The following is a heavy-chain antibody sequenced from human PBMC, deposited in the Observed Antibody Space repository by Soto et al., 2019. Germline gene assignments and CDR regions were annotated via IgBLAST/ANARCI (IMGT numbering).Heavy chain of an antibody. CDR3: ARAGSTWRYFFDY. V-gene: IGHV4-59*01. CDR2: VYYSGTT. CDR1: GGSISSYH. Sequence: SETLSLTCTVSGGSISSYHWTWIRQPPGKGLEWVGYVYYSGTTYYNPSLQSRVTISVDTSKNQFSLKVKSVTAADTAIYYCARAGSTWRYFFDYWGQGSLVTVSS. D-gene: IGHD6-13*01. J-gene: IGHJ4*02.